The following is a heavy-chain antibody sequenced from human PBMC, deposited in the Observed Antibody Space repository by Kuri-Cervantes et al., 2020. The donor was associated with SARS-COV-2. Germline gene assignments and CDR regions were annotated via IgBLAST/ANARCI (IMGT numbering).Heavy chain of an antibody. V-gene: IGHV3-30*04. J-gene: IGHJ4*02. CDR3: AREGLYSSSSGFDY. CDR2: ISYDGSNK. D-gene: IGHD6-6*01. CDR1: GFTFSSYA. Sequence: LSLTCAASGFTFSSYAMHWVRQAPGKGLEWAAVISYDGSNKYYADSVKGRFTISRDNSKNTLYLQMNSLRAEDTAVYYCAREGLYSSSSGFDYWGQGTLVTVSS.